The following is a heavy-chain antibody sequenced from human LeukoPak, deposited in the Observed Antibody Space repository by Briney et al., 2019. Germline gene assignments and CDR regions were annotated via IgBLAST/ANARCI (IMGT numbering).Heavy chain of an antibody. Sequence: SQTLSLTCTVSGGSISSGDYYWSWIRQPPGKGLEWIGYIYYSGSTYYNPSLKSRVTISVDTSKNQFSLKLSSVTAADTAVYYCARVAWYYYDSSGYPPGGFDYWGQGTLVTVSS. J-gene: IGHJ4*02. V-gene: IGHV4-30-4*01. CDR3: ARVAWYYYDSSGYPPGGFDY. CDR2: IYYSGST. D-gene: IGHD3-22*01. CDR1: GGSISSGDYY.